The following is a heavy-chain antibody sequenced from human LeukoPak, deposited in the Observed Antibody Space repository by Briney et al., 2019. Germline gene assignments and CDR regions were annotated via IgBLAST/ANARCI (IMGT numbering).Heavy chain of an antibody. Sequence: GGSLRLSCAVSGLTFSSSWMDWVRQAPGKGLEWVASINPDGNKKYSADSVKGRFTISRDTAKSSLFLQMNGLSVDDTAVYYCVRDHAYAFDIWGQGTMVTVSS. CDR2: INPDGNKK. CDR1: GLTFSSSW. CDR3: VRDHAYAFDI. V-gene: IGHV3-7*01. J-gene: IGHJ3*02.